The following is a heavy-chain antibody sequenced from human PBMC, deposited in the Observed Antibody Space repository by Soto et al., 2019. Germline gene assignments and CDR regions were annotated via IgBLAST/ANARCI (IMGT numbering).Heavy chain of an antibody. CDR2: INTDGSNT. V-gene: IGHV3-74*01. CDR3: AREFCSGGNCYTYYFDP. J-gene: IGHJ5*02. CDR1: GLTFNRYW. Sequence: GGSLRLSCAASGLTFNRYWMHWVRHAPGKGLVWVSHINTDGSNTNYADSVKGRFTISRDNAKSTLCLQMNSLRDEDTAVYYCAREFCSGGNCYTYYFDPWGQGIPVTVSS. D-gene: IGHD2-15*01.